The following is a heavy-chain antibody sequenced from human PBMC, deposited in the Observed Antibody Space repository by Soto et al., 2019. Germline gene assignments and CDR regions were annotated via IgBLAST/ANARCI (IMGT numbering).Heavy chain of an antibody. CDR3: ARSIYTSTWSEDY. J-gene: IGHJ4*02. V-gene: IGHV3-33*01. CDR2: IWYDGSNK. Sequence: QVQLVESGGGVVQPGRSLRLSCAASGFTFSSYGMHWVRQAPGKGLEWVAVIWYDGSNKNYADSVKGRFTISRDNSKNTLYLPINSLRAEDTAVYYCARSIYTSTWSEDYWGQGTLVTVSS. CDR1: GFTFSSYG. D-gene: IGHD6-13*01.